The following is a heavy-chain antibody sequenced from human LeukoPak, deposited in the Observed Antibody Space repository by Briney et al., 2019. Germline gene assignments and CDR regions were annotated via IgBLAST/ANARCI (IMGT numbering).Heavy chain of an antibody. CDR1: GGSISSSSYY. CDR3: AGGAAADDAFDI. D-gene: IGHD6-13*01. CDR2: IYYSGST. Sequence: SETLSLTCTVSGGSISSSSYYWGWIRQPPGKGLEWIGSIYYSGSTYYNPSLKSRVTISVDTSKNQFSLKLSSVTAADTAVYYCAGGAAADDAFDIWGQGTMVTVSS. V-gene: IGHV4-39*07. J-gene: IGHJ3*02.